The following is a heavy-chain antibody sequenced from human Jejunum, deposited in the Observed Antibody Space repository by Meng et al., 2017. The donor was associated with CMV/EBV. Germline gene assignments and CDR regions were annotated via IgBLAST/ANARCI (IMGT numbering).Heavy chain of an antibody. CDR3: ATRGQAPAN. CDR1: GFPFPTFS. V-gene: IGHV3-7*01. Sequence: SCGLSGFPFPTFSMPWVRQAPGKGLEWVANLNEDGGRKHSADSVKGRLPISRDNAKNFLYLQMNSLQVDDTALYYCATRGQAPANWGQGTLVTVSS. CDR2: LNEDGGRK. J-gene: IGHJ4*02.